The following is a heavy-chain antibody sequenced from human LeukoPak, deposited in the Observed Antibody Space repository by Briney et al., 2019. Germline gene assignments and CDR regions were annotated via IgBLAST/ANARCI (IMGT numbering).Heavy chain of an antibody. Sequence: PGGSLRLSCAASGITVSSSYMSWVRQAPGKGLEWVSVIYSGGSTYYADSVKGRFTISRDNSKNTLYLQMNSLRAEDTAVYYCARVVAAAWDYFDYWGQGTLVTVSS. CDR3: ARVVAAAWDYFDY. CDR2: IYSGGST. J-gene: IGHJ4*02. V-gene: IGHV3-53*01. D-gene: IGHD6-13*01. CDR1: GITVSSSY.